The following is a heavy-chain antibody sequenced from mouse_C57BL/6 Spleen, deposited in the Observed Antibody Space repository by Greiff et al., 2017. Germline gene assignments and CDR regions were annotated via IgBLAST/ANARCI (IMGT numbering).Heavy chain of an antibody. CDR3: ARSKSSNITTGVSDSMDY. D-gene: IGHD1-1*01. CDR1: GYTFTDYN. V-gene: IGHV1-18*01. CDR2: INPNNGGT. J-gene: IGHJ4*01. Sequence: EVPLQQSGPELVKPGASVKIPCKASGYTFTDYNMDWVKQSHGKSLEWIGDINPNNGGTIYNQKFKGQATLTVDKSSSTAYMELRSLTSEETAVYYCARSKSSNITTGVSDSMDYWGQGTSVTVSS.